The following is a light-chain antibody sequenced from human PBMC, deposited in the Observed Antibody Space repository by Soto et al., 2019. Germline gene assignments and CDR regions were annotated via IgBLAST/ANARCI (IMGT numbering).Light chain of an antibody. CDR3: CSYAGIYTFV. Sequence: SSLTPPRSVSGAPGQSVTLSCPGNSSGVGGYNYVSWYQQHPGKAPRLMIYDVSQRPSGVPDRFSGSKSGNTASLTISGLQAEDEADYYCCSYAGIYTFVFGTGTKVTVL. CDR1: SSGVGGYNY. V-gene: IGLV2-11*01. CDR2: DVS. J-gene: IGLJ1*01.